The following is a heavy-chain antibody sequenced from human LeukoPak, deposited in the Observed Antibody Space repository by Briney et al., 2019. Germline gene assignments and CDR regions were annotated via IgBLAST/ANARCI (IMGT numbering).Heavy chain of an antibody. CDR1: GFTFSSYE. CDR3: ATTHITVAGTFFDY. J-gene: IGHJ4*02. Sequence: GGSLRLSCAASGFTFSSYEMNWVRQAPGKGLEWVSYISSSGSTIYYADSVKGRFTISRDNAKNSLYLQMNSLRAEDTAVYYCATTHITVAGTFFDYWGQGTLVTVSS. D-gene: IGHD6-19*01. V-gene: IGHV3-48*03. CDR2: ISSSGSTI.